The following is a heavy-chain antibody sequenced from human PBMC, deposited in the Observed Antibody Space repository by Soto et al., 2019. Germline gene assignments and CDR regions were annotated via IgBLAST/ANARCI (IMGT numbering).Heavy chain of an antibody. CDR1: GDTFNFYS. CDR2: VNPIVSMS. Sequence: QVQLVQSGAEVKRPGSSVKVSCKASGDTFNFYSINWVRQAPGLGLEWMGRVNPIVSMSNYAQKFQGRVTRTADKSSSSPLMALRSLRSSDTPIYYSGRSYGSRYRTFAYWCQGALVTVSS. J-gene: IGHJ4*02. D-gene: IGHD3-10*01. CDR3: GRSYGSRYRTFAY. V-gene: IGHV1-69*02.